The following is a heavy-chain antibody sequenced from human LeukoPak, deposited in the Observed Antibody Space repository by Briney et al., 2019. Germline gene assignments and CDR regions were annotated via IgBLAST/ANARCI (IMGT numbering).Heavy chain of an antibody. CDR2: ISGSGGST. Sequence: GGSPRLSCAASGFTFSSYAMSWVRQAPGKGLEWVSAISGSGGSTYYADSVKGRFTISRDNSKNTLYLQMNSLRAEDTAVYYCAKWFRRSSGRFDYWGQGTLVTVSS. D-gene: IGHD6-25*01. CDR3: AKWFRRSSGRFDY. J-gene: IGHJ4*02. V-gene: IGHV3-23*01. CDR1: GFTFSSYA.